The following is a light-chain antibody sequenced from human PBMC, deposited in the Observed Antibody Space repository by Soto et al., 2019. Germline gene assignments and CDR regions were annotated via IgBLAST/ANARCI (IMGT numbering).Light chain of an antibody. J-gene: IGKJ4*01. CDR1: QGESAW. V-gene: IGKV1-12*01. Sequence: EIQMTQPATHVSASVGDGVAITCRACQGESAWVAWCEQKPGEAAKLLIYGPSSLPRGVPSRLSGTRSGTDFTLTISSRQPEDFATYYCQPDHHLPLTFGGGSKVDIK. CDR3: QPDHHLPLT. CDR2: GPS.